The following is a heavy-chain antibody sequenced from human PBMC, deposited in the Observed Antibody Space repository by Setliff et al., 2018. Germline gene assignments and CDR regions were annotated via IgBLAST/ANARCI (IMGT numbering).Heavy chain of an antibody. Sequence: SETLSLTCTVSGGSISSYYWSWIRQPDGKGLEWIGHIYIGGNASYNPSLKSRVTMSIDTSKNQFSLMLYSVTAADTAIYYCARYDSSGYSENYYFDYWGQGTLVTVSS. CDR3: ARYDSSGYSENYYFDY. CDR2: IYIGGNA. D-gene: IGHD3-22*01. V-gene: IGHV4-4*07. J-gene: IGHJ4*02. CDR1: GGSISSYY.